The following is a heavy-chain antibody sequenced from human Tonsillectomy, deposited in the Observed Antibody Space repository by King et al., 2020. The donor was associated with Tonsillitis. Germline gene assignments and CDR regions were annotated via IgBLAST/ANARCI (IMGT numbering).Heavy chain of an antibody. CDR2: IKSKTDGGTT. CDR3: VIGLKYRGMDA. J-gene: IGHJ6*02. Sequence: VQLVESGGGLVKPGGSLRLSCAASGFTFSNAWMTWVRQAPGKGPEWVGRIKSKTDGGTTDYAAPVKGRFTISRDDSKNTLFLQMNSLKTEDTAVYYCVIGLKYRGMDAWGQGTTVTVSS. V-gene: IGHV3-15*01. D-gene: IGHD2/OR15-2a*01. CDR1: GFTFSNAW.